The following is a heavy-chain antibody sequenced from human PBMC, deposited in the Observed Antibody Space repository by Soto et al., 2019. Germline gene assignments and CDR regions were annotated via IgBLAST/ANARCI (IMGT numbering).Heavy chain of an antibody. Sequence: PGGSLRLSCAASGFTFSSYWMSWVRQAPGKGLEWVANIKQDGSEKYYVDSVKGRFTISRDNAKNSLYLQMNSLRAEDTAVYYCARMEDCSSTSCYYYYYYMDVWGKGTTVTVSS. D-gene: IGHD2-2*01. CDR2: IKQDGSEK. J-gene: IGHJ6*03. V-gene: IGHV3-7*01. CDR3: ARMEDCSSTSCYYYYYYMDV. CDR1: GFTFSSYW.